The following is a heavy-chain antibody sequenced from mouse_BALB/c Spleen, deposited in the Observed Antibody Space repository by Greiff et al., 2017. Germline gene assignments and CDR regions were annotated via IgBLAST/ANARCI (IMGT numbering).Heavy chain of an antibody. CDR3: ARYDSSGYVRPFAY. V-gene: IGHV5-6*01. CDR1: GFTFSSYG. Sequence: EVNVVESGGDLVKPGGSLKLSCAASGFTFSSYGMSWVRQTPDKRLEWVATISSGGSYTYYPDSVKGRFTISRDNAKNTLYLQMSSLKSEDTAMYYCARYDSSGYVRPFAYWGQGTLVTVSA. J-gene: IGHJ3*01. CDR2: ISSGGSYT. D-gene: IGHD3-2*01.